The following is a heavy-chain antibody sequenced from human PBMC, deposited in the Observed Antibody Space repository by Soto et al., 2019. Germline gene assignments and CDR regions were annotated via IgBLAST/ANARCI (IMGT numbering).Heavy chain of an antibody. CDR2: SNSNGDKT. J-gene: IGHJ5*02. Sequence: EVQLEESGGGVVWPGGSLRLSCAASGFTFDDYRMSWVRQVPGKGLEWVSGSNSNGDKTGYADSVNGRFTISRDNAKNSLYLQMNSLRVADTALYHCAREFGSGSSPPWFDPWVQGTLVT. V-gene: IGHV3-20*01. CDR1: GFTFDDYR. CDR3: AREFGSGSSPPWFDP. D-gene: IGHD3-10*01.